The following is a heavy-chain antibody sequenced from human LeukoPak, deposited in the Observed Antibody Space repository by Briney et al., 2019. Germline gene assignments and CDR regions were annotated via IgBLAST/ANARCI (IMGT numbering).Heavy chain of an antibody. J-gene: IGHJ4*02. V-gene: IGHV3-53*04. CDR2: IYSGGST. D-gene: IGHD3-22*01. Sequence: TGGSLRLSCAASGFTVSSNYMSWVRQAPGKGLEWVPVIYSGGSTYYADSVKGRFTISRHNSKNTLYLQMNSLRAEDTAVYYCARGEDYYDSSGYSPFDYWGQGTLVTVSS. CDR3: ARGEDYYDSSGYSPFDY. CDR1: GFTVSSNY.